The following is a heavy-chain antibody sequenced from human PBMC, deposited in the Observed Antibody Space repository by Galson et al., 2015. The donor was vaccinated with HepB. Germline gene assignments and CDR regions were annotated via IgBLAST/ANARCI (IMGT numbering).Heavy chain of an antibody. Sequence: SVKVSCKASGYTFTSYYMHWVRQAPGQGLEWTGIINPSGGSTSYAQKLQGRVTMTRDTSTSTVYMELSSLRSEDTAVYYCARGSGFGIAAADDFDFWGQGTLVTVSS. J-gene: IGHJ4*02. CDR3: ARGSGFGIAAADDFDF. V-gene: IGHV1-46*04. CDR2: INPSGGST. CDR1: GYTFTSYY. D-gene: IGHD6-13*01.